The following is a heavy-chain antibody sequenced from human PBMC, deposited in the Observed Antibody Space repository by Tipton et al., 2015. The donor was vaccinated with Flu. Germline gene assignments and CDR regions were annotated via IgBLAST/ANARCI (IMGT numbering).Heavy chain of an antibody. D-gene: IGHD3-10*01. CDR2: INHSGST. V-gene: IGHV4-34*01. CDR1: GGSFSGYY. J-gene: IGHJ5*02. CDR3: ARRTKGTMVRGVIVNWFDP. Sequence: TLSLTCAVYGGSFSGYYWSWTRQPPGKGLEWIGEINHSGSTNYNPSLKSRVTTSVDTSKNQFSLKLSSVTAADTAVYYCARRTKGTMVRGVIVNWFDPWGQGTLVTVSS.